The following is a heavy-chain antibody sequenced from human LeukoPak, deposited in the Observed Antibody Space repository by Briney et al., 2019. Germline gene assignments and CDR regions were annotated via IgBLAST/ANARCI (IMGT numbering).Heavy chain of an antibody. V-gene: IGHV1-69*02. J-gene: IGHJ3*02. CDR1: GGTFSSYT. CDR3: ARVADYVAFDI. Sequence: GSSVKVSCKASGGTFSSYTISWVRQAPGQGLEWMGRIIPILGIANYAQKLQGRVTITADKSTSTAYMELSSMRSEDTVMYYCARVADYVAFDISGEGTMGTVSS. D-gene: IGHD3-10*02. CDR2: IIPILGIA.